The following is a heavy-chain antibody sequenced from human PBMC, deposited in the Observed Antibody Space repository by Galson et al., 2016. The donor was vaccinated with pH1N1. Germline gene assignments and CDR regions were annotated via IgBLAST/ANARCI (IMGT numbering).Heavy chain of an antibody. V-gene: IGHV3-23*01. CDR2: ISGSGGST. J-gene: IGHJ4*02. D-gene: IGHD2-15*01. Sequence: SLRLSCAASGFTFSNYAMNWVRQAPGKGLEWVSGISGSGGSTNYAESVKGRFIISRDNFKNTLYLQMNSLRAEDTAIFYCAKVGSYCSGGRCYYFDYWGLGTPVIVAS. CDR1: GFTFSNYA. CDR3: AKVGSYCSGGRCYYFDY.